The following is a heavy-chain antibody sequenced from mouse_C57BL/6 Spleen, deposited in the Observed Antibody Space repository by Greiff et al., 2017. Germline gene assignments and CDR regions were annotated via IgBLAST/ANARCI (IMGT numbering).Heavy chain of an antibody. Sequence: VQLQQSGPGLVKPSQSLSLTCSVTGYSITSGYYWNWIRQFPENKLEWMGYISYDGSNNYNPSLKNRISITRDTSKNQFFLKLNSVTTEDTAAYYCARVNLYGYSLFDYWGQGTTLTVSS. CDR1: GYSITSGYY. V-gene: IGHV3-6*01. CDR2: ISYDGSN. D-gene: IGHD2-2*01. J-gene: IGHJ2*01. CDR3: ARVNLYGYSLFDY.